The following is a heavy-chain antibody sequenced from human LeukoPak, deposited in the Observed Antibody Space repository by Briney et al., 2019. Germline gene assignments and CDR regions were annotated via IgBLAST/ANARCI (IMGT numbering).Heavy chain of an antibody. CDR3: ARGDYVENVMVPVPPPQVDY. CDR2: ISSGSTYT. V-gene: IGHV3-11*06. Sequence: GGSLRLSCAASGFTFSDYYMSWIRQAPGKGLEWVSYISSGSTYTNYADSVKGRFTISRDNAKNSLYLQMNSLRAEDTAVYYCARGDYVENVMVPVPPPQVDYWGQGTLVTVSS. D-gene: IGHD3-10*01. CDR1: GFTFSDYY. J-gene: IGHJ4*02.